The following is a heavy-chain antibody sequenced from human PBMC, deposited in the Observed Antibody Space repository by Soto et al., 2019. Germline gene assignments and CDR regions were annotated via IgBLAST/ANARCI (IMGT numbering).Heavy chain of an antibody. V-gene: IGHV3-30*18. D-gene: IGHD2-2*01. Sequence: PGGSLRLSCAASGFTFSSYGMHWVRQAPGKGLEWVALISYDASDKYYADSMKGRFTISRDNSKNTLYLQMNSLRAEDTAVYYCAKPYQPYYYFYGVDVWGRGTTVTVSS. CDR1: GFTFSSYG. CDR3: AKPYQPYYYFYGVDV. J-gene: IGHJ6*02. CDR2: ISYDASDK.